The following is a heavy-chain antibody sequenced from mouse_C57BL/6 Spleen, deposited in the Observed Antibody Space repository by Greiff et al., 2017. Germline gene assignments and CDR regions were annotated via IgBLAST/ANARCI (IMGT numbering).Heavy chain of an antibody. CDR3: ASPSFAY. CDR2: IYPRRGNT. V-gene: IGHV1-81*01. Sequence: QVQLQPSGAELARPGASVKLSCKASGYTFTSYGISWVKQRTGQGLEWIGEIYPRRGNTYYNEKFKGKATLTADKSSSTAYMELRSLTSEDSAVYFCASPSFAYWGQGTLVTVSA. D-gene: IGHD6-1*01. J-gene: IGHJ3*01. CDR1: GYTFTSYG.